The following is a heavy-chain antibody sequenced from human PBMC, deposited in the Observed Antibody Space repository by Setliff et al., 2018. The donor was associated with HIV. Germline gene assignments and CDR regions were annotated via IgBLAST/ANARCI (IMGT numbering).Heavy chain of an antibody. CDR2: ISAYNGNT. Sequence: ASVKVSCKASGGTFSNYGMSWVRQAPGQGLEWMGWISAYNGNTNYAQRFQGRVSMTIDTSTSTAYMGLRSLRSEDTAVYYCARDYYDSSGYIFFPGLPDYWGQGTLVTVSS. CDR3: ARDYYDSSGYIFFPGLPDY. V-gene: IGHV1-18*01. D-gene: IGHD3-22*01. CDR1: GGTFSNYG. J-gene: IGHJ4*02.